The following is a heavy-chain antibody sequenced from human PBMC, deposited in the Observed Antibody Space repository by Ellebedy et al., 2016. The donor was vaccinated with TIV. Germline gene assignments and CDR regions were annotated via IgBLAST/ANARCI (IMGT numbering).Heavy chain of an antibody. V-gene: IGHV5-51*01. Sequence: GESLKISCKGIGYRFSNYWIGWVRQMPGKGLVWMGIIYPGDSDTRYSPSFQGQVTISADKSISTAYLQWSSLKASDTAMYFCARAGDSSDHHWRHLASHFDSWGQGNLVTVSS. J-gene: IGHJ4*02. CDR3: ARAGDSSDHHWRHLASHFDS. CDR1: GYRFSNYW. D-gene: IGHD3-22*01. CDR2: IYPGDSDT.